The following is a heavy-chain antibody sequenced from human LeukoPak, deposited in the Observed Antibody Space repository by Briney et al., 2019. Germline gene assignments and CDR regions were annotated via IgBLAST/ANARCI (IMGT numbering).Heavy chain of an antibody. Sequence: SETLSLTCTVSGGSISSYYWSWIRQPPGKGLEWIGYIYYSGSTNYNPSLKSRVTISVDTSKNQFSLKLSSVTAADTAVYYCARVPRIHYYYYYMDVWGKGTTVTVSS. CDR3: ARVPRIHYYYYYMDV. CDR2: IYYSGST. V-gene: IGHV4-59*01. J-gene: IGHJ6*03. CDR1: GGSISSYY.